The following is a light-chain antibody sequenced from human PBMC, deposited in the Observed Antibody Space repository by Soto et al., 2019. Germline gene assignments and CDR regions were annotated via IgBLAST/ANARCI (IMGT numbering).Light chain of an antibody. CDR2: EVS. CDR3: SSYASSNNFV. V-gene: IGLV2-8*01. J-gene: IGLJ1*01. Sequence: QSVLTQPPSASGSPGQSVTISCTGTSSDVGGYNYVSWYQQHPGKAPKLMIYEVSKRPSGVPDRFSGSKSDNTASLTVSGLQAEDEADYYCSSYASSNNFVFGTGTKVTVL. CDR1: SSDVGGYNY.